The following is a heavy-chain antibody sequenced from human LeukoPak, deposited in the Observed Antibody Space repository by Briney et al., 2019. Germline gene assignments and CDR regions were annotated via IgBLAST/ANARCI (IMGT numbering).Heavy chain of an antibody. CDR3: ARGGYNYGGNPDI. CDR2: IWYDGSNK. CDR1: GFIFSNYA. V-gene: IGHV3-33*01. D-gene: IGHD5-18*01. Sequence: GGSLRLSCAASGFIFSNYAMHWVRQAPGKGLEWVAVIWYDGSNKYYAGSVKGRFSISRDKSKNTVYLQMNSLRAEDMAVYYCARGGYNYGGNPDIWGQGTMVTVSS. J-gene: IGHJ3*02.